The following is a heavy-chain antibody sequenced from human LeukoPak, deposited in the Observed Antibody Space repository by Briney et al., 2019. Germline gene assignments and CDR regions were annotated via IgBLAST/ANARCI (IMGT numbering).Heavy chain of an antibody. Sequence: PGRSLRLSCAASGFTFSSYAMHWVRQAPGKGLEWVAVISYDGGNKYYADSVKGRFTISRDNSKNTLYLQMNSLRAEDTAVYYCAREPSSSSWYYAGGMDVWGQGTTVTVSS. CDR3: AREPSSSSWYYAGGMDV. CDR2: ISYDGGNK. V-gene: IGHV3-30-3*01. J-gene: IGHJ6*02. D-gene: IGHD6-13*01. CDR1: GFTFSSYA.